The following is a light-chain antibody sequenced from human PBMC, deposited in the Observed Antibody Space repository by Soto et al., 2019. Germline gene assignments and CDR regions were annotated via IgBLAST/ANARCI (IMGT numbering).Light chain of an antibody. V-gene: IGKV3-15*01. J-gene: IGKJ1*01. CDR3: QQYNDWPRT. CDR1: QSVNSN. Sequence: EIVMTRSPATLSVSPGERVTLSCRASQSVNSNLAWYQQKPGQAPRLLIYRASTRATGFPARFSGSGSGTDFTLTISGLQSEDFAVYYCQQYNDWPRTLGQGTKVDIK. CDR2: RAS.